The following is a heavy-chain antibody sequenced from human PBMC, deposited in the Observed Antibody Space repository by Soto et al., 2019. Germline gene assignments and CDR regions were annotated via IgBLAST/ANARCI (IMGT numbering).Heavy chain of an antibody. Sequence: QVQLVQSGAEVKKPGSSVKVSCEASGGTFSGHAISWVRQAPGQGPEWMGGLIPLFGTTQHAQNFRDRLTITVDKSTSTAYMALTRLRFEDTALYYCARGPNWGYRFDSWGQGTLVTVSS. CDR2: LIPLFGTT. J-gene: IGHJ4*02. V-gene: IGHV1-69*06. D-gene: IGHD7-27*01. CDR3: ARGPNWGYRFDS. CDR1: GGTFSGHA.